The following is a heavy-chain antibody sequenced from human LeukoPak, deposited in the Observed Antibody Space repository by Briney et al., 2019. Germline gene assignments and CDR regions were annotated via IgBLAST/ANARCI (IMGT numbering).Heavy chain of an antibody. CDR1: GGSISSSSHY. Sequence: SETLSLTCAVSGGSISSSSHYWSWLRQPPGKGLEWLGSIYYSGSTYYNPSLKSRVTISVDTSKNQFSLQLSSVAAADTAVYFCGSPGTSAFDIWGQGTMVTVSS. J-gene: IGHJ3*02. CDR2: IYYSGST. CDR3: GSPGTSAFDI. V-gene: IGHV4-39*01.